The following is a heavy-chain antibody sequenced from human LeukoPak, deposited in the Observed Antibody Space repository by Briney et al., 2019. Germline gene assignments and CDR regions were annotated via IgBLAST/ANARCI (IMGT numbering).Heavy chain of an antibody. V-gene: IGHV3-53*01. Sequence: RGSLRLSCAASGFTVGSNYMSWVRQAPGKGLEWVSVIYSGGGTYYADSVKGRFSISRDKSKNTLYLLMNSLRAEDTAVYYCAGRTRLVRGVHYMDVWGKGTTVTVSS. J-gene: IGHJ6*03. CDR2: IYSGGGT. CDR3: AGRTRLVRGVHYMDV. CDR1: GFTVGSNY. D-gene: IGHD3-10*01.